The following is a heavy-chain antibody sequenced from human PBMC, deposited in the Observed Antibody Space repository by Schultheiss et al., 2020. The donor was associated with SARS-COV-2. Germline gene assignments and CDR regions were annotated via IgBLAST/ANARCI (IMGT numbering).Heavy chain of an antibody. CDR3: ARAGIGAGAFDI. J-gene: IGHJ3*02. Sequence: SETLSLTCTVSGGSISRSGYYWNWIRHHPGKGLEWIGYIHYSGSTYYNPSLKSRVTISGDTSKNQFSLKLSSVTAADTAVYDCARAGIGAGAFDIWGQGTMVTVAS. V-gene: IGHV4-31*03. CDR1: GGSISRSGYY. CDR2: IHYSGST.